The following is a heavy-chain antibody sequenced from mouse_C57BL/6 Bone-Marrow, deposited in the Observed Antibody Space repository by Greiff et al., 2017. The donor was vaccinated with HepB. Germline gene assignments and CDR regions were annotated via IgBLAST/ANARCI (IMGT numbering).Heavy chain of an antibody. D-gene: IGHD1-1*01. V-gene: IGHV1-74*01. Sequence: QVQLQQPGAELVKPGASVKVSCKASGYTFTSYWMHWVKQRPGQGLEWIGRIHPSDSDTNYNQKFKGKATLTVDKSSSTAYMQLSSLTSEDSAVYYCAIKNGSSPAWFAYWGQGTLVTVSA. J-gene: IGHJ3*01. CDR2: IHPSDSDT. CDR3: AIKNGSSPAWFAY. CDR1: GYTFTSYW.